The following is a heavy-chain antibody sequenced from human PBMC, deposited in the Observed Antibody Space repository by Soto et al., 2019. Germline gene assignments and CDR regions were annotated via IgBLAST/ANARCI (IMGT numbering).Heavy chain of an antibody. V-gene: IGHV4-30-2*06. CDR1: GGSITSGVYP. CDR2: TYQSGIA. CDR3: ARDYYGMDV. J-gene: IGHJ6*02. Sequence: SETLSLTCTVSGGSITSGVYPWTWIRQSPGKGLEWIGYTYQSGIAYYNPSLKSRVTISVDRSKNQFSLNLTSVTAADTAVYYCARDYYGMDVWGQGTTVTVSS.